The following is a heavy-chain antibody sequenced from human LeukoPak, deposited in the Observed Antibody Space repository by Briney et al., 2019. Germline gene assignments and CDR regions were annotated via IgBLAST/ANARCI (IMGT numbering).Heavy chain of an antibody. CDR1: GGSITRYY. CDR2: IYYSGSS. D-gene: IGHD3-10*01. J-gene: IGHJ3*02. Sequence: PSETLSLTCTVSGGSITRYYWSWIRQPPGQGLEWIGYIYYSGSSSYNPTLNSRVTISVDTSKNQYSLELRSVTAADTAVYYCARLGSGSGTNKALDIWGQGTMVTVSS. CDR3: ARLGSGSGTNKALDI. V-gene: IGHV4-59*01.